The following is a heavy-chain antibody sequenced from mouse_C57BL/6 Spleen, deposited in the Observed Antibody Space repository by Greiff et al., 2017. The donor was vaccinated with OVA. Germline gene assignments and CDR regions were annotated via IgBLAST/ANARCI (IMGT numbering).Heavy chain of an antibody. V-gene: IGHV1-81*01. J-gene: IGHJ3*01. CDR1: GYTFTSYG. Sequence: QVQLQQSGAELARPGASVKLSCKASGYTFTSYGISWVKQRTGQGLEWIGEIYPRSGNTYYNEKFKGKATLTADKSSSTAYMELRSLTSEDSAVYFCARHEETPWFAYWGQGTLVTVSA. CDR2: IYPRSGNT. CDR3: ARHEETPWFAY.